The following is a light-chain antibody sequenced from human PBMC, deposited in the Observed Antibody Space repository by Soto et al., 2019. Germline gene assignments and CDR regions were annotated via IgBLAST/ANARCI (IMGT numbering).Light chain of an antibody. V-gene: IGKV1-12*01. Sequence: DIQMTQSPSSVSASVGDRVTITCRASQGISSWLAWYQHKPGKAPKLLIYAASSLQSGVPSRFSGCGSGTEFTLTISSLQPEDFPTYYCQQANTFPWTFGQGTMVEIK. CDR3: QQANTFPWT. J-gene: IGKJ1*01. CDR2: AAS. CDR1: QGISSW.